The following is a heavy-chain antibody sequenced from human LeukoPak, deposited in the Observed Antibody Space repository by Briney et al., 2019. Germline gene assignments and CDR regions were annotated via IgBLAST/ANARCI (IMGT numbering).Heavy chain of an antibody. J-gene: IGHJ4*02. Sequence: PGGSLRLSCAASGFTFDDYAMHWVRQAPGKGLEWVSGISWNSGSIGYADSVKGRFTISRDNAKNSLYLQMNSLRAEDTAVYYCAKDIRLLEWLFDFWGQGTLVTVSS. CDR1: GFTFDDYA. CDR2: ISWNSGSI. D-gene: IGHD3-3*01. CDR3: AKDIRLLEWLFDF. V-gene: IGHV3-9*01.